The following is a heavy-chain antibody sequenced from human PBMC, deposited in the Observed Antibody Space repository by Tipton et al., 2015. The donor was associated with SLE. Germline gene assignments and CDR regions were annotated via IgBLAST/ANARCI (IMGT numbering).Heavy chain of an antibody. Sequence: TLSLTCAVYGGSFSGYYWSWIRQPPGKGLEWIGYIYTSGSTNYNPSLKSRVSISVDTSKNQFSLKLTSVTAADTAVYYCAREGGGSYFDGAFDIWGQGTMVTVSS. CDR3: AREGGGSYFDGAFDI. V-gene: IGHV4-4*08. J-gene: IGHJ3*02. CDR2: IYTSGST. D-gene: IGHD1-26*01. CDR1: GGSFSGYY.